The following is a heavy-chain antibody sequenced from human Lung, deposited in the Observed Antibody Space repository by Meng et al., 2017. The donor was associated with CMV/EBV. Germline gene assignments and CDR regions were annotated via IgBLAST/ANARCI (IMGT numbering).Heavy chain of an antibody. V-gene: IGHV3-74*01. CDR3: ASSEYSNRFDF. CDR2: INSDGSST. Sequence: GGSXRLXCAVTGVTFRNYYMHWVRQAPGKGLVWVSRINSDGSSTHYADSVKGRFSISRDNAENTLHLQVNSLRAEDTAVYYCASSEYSNRFDFWGRGTLVTVSS. CDR1: GVTFRNYY. J-gene: IGHJ4*02. D-gene: IGHD4-11*01.